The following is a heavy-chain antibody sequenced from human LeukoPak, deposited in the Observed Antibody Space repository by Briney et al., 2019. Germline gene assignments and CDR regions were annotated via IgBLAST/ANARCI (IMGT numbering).Heavy chain of an antibody. CDR1: GFTFSSYE. Sequence: GGSLRLSCAASGFTFSSYEMNWVRQAPGKGLEWVSYISSSGSTIYYADSVKGRFTISRDNAKNSLYLQMNSLRAEDTAVYYCAKGIWFGESRSFDPWGQGTLVTVSS. CDR3: AKGIWFGESRSFDP. V-gene: IGHV3-48*03. CDR2: ISSSGSTI. J-gene: IGHJ5*02. D-gene: IGHD3-10*01.